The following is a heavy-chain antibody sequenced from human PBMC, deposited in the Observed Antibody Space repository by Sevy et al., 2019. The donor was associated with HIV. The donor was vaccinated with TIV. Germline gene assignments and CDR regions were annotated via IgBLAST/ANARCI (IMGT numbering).Heavy chain of an antibody. V-gene: IGHV4-39*01. CDR1: GGSISSSSYY. CDR2: NYYSGTT. D-gene: IGHD3-10*01. J-gene: IGHJ4*02. Sequence: SETLSLTCTVSGGSISSSSYYWGWLPQPPGQGLGWIGSNYYSGTTYYNPSLKSRVTISINTSKNQFSLKRSSVTAADKAVYYCARLPERYDYVDYWGQGTLVTVSS. CDR3: ARLPERYDYVDY.